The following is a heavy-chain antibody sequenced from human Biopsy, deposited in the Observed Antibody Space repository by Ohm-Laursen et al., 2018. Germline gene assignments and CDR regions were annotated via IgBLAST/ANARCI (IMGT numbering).Heavy chain of an antibody. Sequence: SLRLSCTASGFTFNTYGMHWVRQAPGKGLEWASHIDVLDYNTYYVDSVRGRFTISRDNSKEMVYLQINSLRADDTAVYYCALAAAQTVTHFDYWGQGTLVTVSS. CDR3: ALAAAQTVTHFDY. CDR1: GFTFNTYG. J-gene: IGHJ4*02. V-gene: IGHV3-23*01. D-gene: IGHD4-17*01. CDR2: IDVLDYNT.